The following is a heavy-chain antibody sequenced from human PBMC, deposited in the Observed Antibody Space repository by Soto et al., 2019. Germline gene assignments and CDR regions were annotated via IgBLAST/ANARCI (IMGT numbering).Heavy chain of an antibody. J-gene: IGHJ2*01. V-gene: IGHV3-23*01. Sequence: EVQLLESGGGLVQPGGSLRLSCAASGFTFSSYAMSWVRQAPGKGLEWVSAISGSGGSTYYADSVKGRFTISRDNSKNTLYLQMNSLRAEDTAVYYCAKDKLAAAPRRVSYWYFALWGRGTLVTVSS. CDR2: ISGSGGST. CDR1: GFTFSSYA. CDR3: AKDKLAAAPRRVSYWYFAL. D-gene: IGHD1-1*01.